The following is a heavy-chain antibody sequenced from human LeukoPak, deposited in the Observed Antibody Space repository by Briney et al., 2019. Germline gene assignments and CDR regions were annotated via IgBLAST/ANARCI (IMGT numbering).Heavy chain of an antibody. CDR3: ARGRVYAYGTVDY. V-gene: IGHV5-51*01. J-gene: IGHJ4*02. Sequence: GESLKISCKVSGYRFTSYWIGWVRQMPGKGLEWMGIIYPGDSDTKYSPSFQGQVTISADKSISTAYLQWSSLKASDTAIHYCARGRVYAYGTVDYWGQGTLVTVSS. D-gene: IGHD3-16*01. CDR1: GYRFTSYW. CDR2: IYPGDSDT.